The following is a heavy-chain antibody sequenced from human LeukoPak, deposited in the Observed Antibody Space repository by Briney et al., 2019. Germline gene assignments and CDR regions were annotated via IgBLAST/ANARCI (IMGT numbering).Heavy chain of an antibody. Sequence: SETLSLTCAISGGSFSGYYWSWIRQPPGKGLEWIGEINHSGSTDYNPSLKSRVTISLDTSKNQFSLKLSSVTAADTAVYYCARRRYYGSGSNWYFDLWGRGTLVTVSS. V-gene: IGHV4-34*01. CDR2: INHSGST. CDR1: GGSFSGYY. J-gene: IGHJ2*01. CDR3: ARRRYYGSGSNWYFDL. D-gene: IGHD3-10*01.